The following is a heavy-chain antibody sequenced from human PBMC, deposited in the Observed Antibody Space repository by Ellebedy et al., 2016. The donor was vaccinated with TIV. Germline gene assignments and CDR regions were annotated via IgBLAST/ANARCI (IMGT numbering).Heavy chain of an antibody. CDR2: IYSGGST. V-gene: IGHV3-66*02. D-gene: IGHD5-18*01. CDR3: ARRIPAEDYFDY. CDR1: GFTVSSNY. J-gene: IGHJ4*02. Sequence: PGGSLRLSCAASGFTVSSNYMTWVRQAPGKGLEWVSVIYSGGSTYYADSVKGRFTISRDNSKNTLYLQMNSLRAEDTAVYYCARRIPAEDYFDYWGQGTLVTVSS.